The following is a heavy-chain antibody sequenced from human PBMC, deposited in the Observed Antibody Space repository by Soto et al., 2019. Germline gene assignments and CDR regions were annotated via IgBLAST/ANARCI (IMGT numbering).Heavy chain of an antibody. J-gene: IGHJ4*02. Sequence: EAQVLESGGGLVQPGGSLRLSCAASGFTFSSYAMSWVRQAPGKGLEWVSAMSGSGGSTYYADSVKGRFTISRDNSKNTLYLQMNSLRAEDTAVYYCAKDKWVGQWLVLDQWGQGTLVTVYS. CDR2: MSGSGGST. CDR3: AKDKWVGQWLVLDQ. CDR1: GFTFSSYA. D-gene: IGHD6-19*01. V-gene: IGHV3-23*01.